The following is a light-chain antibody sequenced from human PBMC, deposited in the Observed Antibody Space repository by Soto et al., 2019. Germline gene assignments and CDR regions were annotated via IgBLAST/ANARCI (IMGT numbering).Light chain of an antibody. CDR1: RSDVGRYNY. CDR2: EVT. CDR3: SSYSTTSSPHVL. V-gene: IGLV2-14*01. Sequence: QSVLTQPASVSGSPGQSITISCTGTRSDVGRYNYVSWYQQHPGKAPKLLIYEVTYRPSGVSTRFSASKSFSTASLTISGIQAEDDADYYFSSYSTTSSPHVLFGGATKLTVL. J-gene: IGLJ2*01.